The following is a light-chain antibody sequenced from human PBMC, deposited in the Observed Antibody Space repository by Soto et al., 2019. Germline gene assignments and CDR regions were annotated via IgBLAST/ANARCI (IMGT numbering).Light chain of an antibody. V-gene: IGKV3-20*01. J-gene: IGKJ1*01. Sequence: EIVLTQSPGTLSLSPGERATLSCRASQSVSSSYLAWYQQKAGQAPRLVIYGASIRATGIPDRFSGSGSGTDFTLTISRLEPEDSPVYYCQQYGNSPRTLGQGTKVEIK. CDR2: GAS. CDR3: QQYGNSPRT. CDR1: QSVSSSY.